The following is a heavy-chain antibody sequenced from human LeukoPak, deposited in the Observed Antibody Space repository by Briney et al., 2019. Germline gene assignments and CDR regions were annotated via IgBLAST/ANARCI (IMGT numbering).Heavy chain of an antibody. J-gene: IGHJ2*01. CDR1: GGSISSYY. Sequence: SETLSLTCTVSGGSISSYYWSWIRQPAGKGLEWIGRIYTSGSTNYNPSLKSRVTMSVDTSKNQFSLKLSSVTAADTAVYYCARDQLGYGSASFDLWGRGTLVTVSS. CDR2: IYTSGST. CDR3: ARDQLGYGSASFDL. V-gene: IGHV4-4*07. D-gene: IGHD3-10*01.